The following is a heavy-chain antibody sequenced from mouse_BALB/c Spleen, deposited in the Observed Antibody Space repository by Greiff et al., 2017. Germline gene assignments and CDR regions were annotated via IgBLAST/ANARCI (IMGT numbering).Heavy chain of an antibody. CDR3: ARGDGNYYALDY. CDR1: GFSLTSYG. Sequence: VKLMESGPGLVAPSQSLSITCTASGFSLTSYGVHWVRQPPGQGLEWLGVIWAGGSTNYNSALMSRLSISKANSKSQVFFKMNSRQTADTAMCDCARGDGNYYALDYWGQGTSVTVSS. V-gene: IGHV2-9*02. CDR2: IWAGGST. J-gene: IGHJ4*01. D-gene: IGHD2-1*01.